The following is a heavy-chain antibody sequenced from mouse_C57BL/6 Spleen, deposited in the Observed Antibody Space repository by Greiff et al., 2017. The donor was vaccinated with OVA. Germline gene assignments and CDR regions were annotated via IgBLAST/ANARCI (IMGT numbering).Heavy chain of an antibody. CDR2: INTNNGGT. CDR3: ARLRPYYDAMDY. CDR1: GYTFTDYN. Sequence: VQLQQSGPELVKPGASVKIPCKASGYTFTDYNMDWVKQSHGKSLEWIGDINTNNGGTIYNQKFKGKATLTVDQSSTTAYMELRSLTSEDTAVYYCARLRPYYDAMDYWGQGTSVTVSS. D-gene: IGHD2-12*01. V-gene: IGHV1-18*01. J-gene: IGHJ4*01.